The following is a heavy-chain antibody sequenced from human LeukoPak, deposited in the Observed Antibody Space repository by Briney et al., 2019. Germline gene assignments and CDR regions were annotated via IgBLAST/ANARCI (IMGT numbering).Heavy chain of an antibody. CDR2: INSDGSST. CDR1: GFPFKRYR. D-gene: IGHD6-13*01. CDR3: ARDSTQLAYLDY. J-gene: IGHJ4*02. V-gene: IGHV3-74*01. Sequence: GGPLTLPCAVSGFPFKRYRKHGPRQATGRGLVGVSRINSDGSSTSYADSVKGRFTISRDNAKNTLYLQMNSLRAEDTAVYYCARDSTQLAYLDYWGQGTLVTVSS.